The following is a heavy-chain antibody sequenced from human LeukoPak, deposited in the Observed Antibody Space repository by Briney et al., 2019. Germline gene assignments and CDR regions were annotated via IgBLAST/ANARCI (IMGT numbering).Heavy chain of an antibody. CDR2: ISGSSTSI. J-gene: IGHJ4*02. Sequence: GGSLRLSCAASGISFSSYRMNWVRQAPGKGLEWVSHISGSSTSIHYADSVKGRFTISRDNAKNSLYLQMNSLRAEDTAVYYCARMAAAAGGDWGQGTLVTVSS. D-gene: IGHD6-13*01. CDR3: ARMAAAAGGD. CDR1: GISFSSYR. V-gene: IGHV3-48*04.